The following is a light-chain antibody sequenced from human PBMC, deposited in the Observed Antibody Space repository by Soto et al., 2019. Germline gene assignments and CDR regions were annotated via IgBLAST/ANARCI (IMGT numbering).Light chain of an antibody. V-gene: IGKV1-5*03. CDR3: QQYNSYSPWT. Sequence: DIQMTQSPSSLSASVGDRVSITCRASQSIRSHLNWYQQKPGKAPKLLIYKASSLESGVPSRFSGSGSGTEFTLTISSLQPDDFATYYCQQYNSYSPWTFGQGTKVDIK. CDR2: KAS. CDR1: QSIRSH. J-gene: IGKJ1*01.